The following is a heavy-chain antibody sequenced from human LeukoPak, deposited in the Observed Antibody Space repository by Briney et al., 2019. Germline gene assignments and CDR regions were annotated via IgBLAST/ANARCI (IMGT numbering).Heavy chain of an antibody. CDR2: IDQYGGQK. D-gene: IGHD3-10*01. Sequence: GGSLRLSCAASGFTFSVYWMTWVRQAPGKGLEWVATIDQYGGQKSYVESVKGRFTISRDNAENSLFLQMNSLRADDTAVYYCATEVWFRADSWGQGTLVTVSS. CDR3: ATEVWFRADS. J-gene: IGHJ4*02. CDR1: GFTFSVYW. V-gene: IGHV3-7*05.